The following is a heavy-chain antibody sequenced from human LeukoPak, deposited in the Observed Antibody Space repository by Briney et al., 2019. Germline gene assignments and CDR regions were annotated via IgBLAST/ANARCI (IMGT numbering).Heavy chain of an antibody. D-gene: IGHD5-18*01. CDR2: INPNSGGT. CDR1: GYTFTGYY. Sequence: ASVKVSCKPSGYTFTGYYMYWVRQAPGQGLEWMGWINPNSGGTNYAQKFQGRVTMTRDTSINTAYMELSRLRSDDTAVYYCARDPDRSSYGLVSRFDLWGQGTLVTVSS. CDR3: ARDPDRSSYGLVSRFDL. V-gene: IGHV1-2*02. J-gene: IGHJ5*02.